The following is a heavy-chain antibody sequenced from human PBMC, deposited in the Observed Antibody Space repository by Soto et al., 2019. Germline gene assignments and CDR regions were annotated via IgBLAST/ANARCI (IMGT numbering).Heavy chain of an antibody. Sequence: SVNVSCKAAGGTFSRYAISWGRQENGQGLEWMGGIIPIFGTANYAQKFQGRVTITADKSTSTAYMELSSLRAEDTAVYDCEPSKIPLLLHAFDISGQPTIVSVS. CDR1: GGTFSRYA. CDR2: IIPIFGTA. V-gene: IGHV1-69*06. CDR3: EPSKIPLLLHAFDI. J-gene: IGHJ3*02. D-gene: IGHD3-22*01.